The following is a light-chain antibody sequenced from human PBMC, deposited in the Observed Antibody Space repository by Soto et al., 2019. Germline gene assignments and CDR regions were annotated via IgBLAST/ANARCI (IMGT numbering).Light chain of an antibody. CDR2: DAS. CDR3: QQYDNLPIT. Sequence: DIQMTQSPSSLSASVGDRITITCQASQDISNYLNWYQQMPGKAPKLLIYDASNLETGVPSRFSGSGSGTDFTFTISNLQPEDLATYYCQQYDNLPITFGQGTRLESK. V-gene: IGKV1-33*01. J-gene: IGKJ5*01. CDR1: QDISNY.